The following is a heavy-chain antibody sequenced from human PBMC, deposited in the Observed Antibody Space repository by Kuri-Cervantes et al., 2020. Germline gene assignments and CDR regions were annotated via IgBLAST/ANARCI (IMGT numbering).Heavy chain of an antibody. Sequence: ASVKVSCKASGGTFSSYAISGVRQAPGQGLEWMGWISAYNGNTNYAQKLQGRVTMTTDTSTSTAYMELRSLRSDDTAVYYCARDGGSGGKFDPWGQGTLVTVSS. CDR3: ARDGGSGGKFDP. V-gene: IGHV1-18*01. D-gene: IGHD3-10*01. J-gene: IGHJ5*02. CDR2: ISAYNGNT. CDR1: GGTFSSYA.